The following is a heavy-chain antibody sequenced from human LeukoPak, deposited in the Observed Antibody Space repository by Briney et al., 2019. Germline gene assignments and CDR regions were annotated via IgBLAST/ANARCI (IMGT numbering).Heavy chain of an antibody. J-gene: IGHJ4*02. D-gene: IGHD6-19*01. CDR2: IYGSVKA. CDR1: AGSMSNYY. CDR3: ATSANSGWSYFGN. Sequence: PSETLSLTCTVSAGSMSNYYWSWVRQPAGKGLEWIGRIYGSVKASYNPSLKSRVTMSVDTSKNQFSLRLSSVTAADTAVYYCATSANSGWSYFGNWGQGTLVTVSS. V-gene: IGHV4-4*07.